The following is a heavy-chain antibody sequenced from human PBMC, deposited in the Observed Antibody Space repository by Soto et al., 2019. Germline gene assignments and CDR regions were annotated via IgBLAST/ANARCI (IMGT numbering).Heavy chain of an antibody. Sequence: PSETLSLTCTVSGGSISSYYWSWIRQPPGKGLEWIGYIYYSGSTNYNPSLKSRVTISVDTSKNQFSLKLSSVTAADTAVYYCARLWSYRYDFDYWGQGPLVTVSS. CDR3: ARLWSYRYDFDY. CDR2: IYYSGST. J-gene: IGHJ4*02. D-gene: IGHD1-26*01. V-gene: IGHV4-59*01. CDR1: GGSISSYY.